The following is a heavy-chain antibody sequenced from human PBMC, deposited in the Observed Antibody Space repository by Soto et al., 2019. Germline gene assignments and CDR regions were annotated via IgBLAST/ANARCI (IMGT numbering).Heavy chain of an antibody. Sequence: KPSETLYLTCAVSGYSISSGYYWGWIRQPPGKGLEWIGSIYHSGSTYYNPSLKSRVTISVDTSKNQFSLKLSSVTAADTAVYYCARDRRTYYYDSSGYYYDYWGQGTLVTVSS. V-gene: IGHV4-38-2*02. J-gene: IGHJ4*02. CDR2: IYHSGST. D-gene: IGHD3-22*01. CDR1: GYSISSGYY. CDR3: ARDRRTYYYDSSGYYYDY.